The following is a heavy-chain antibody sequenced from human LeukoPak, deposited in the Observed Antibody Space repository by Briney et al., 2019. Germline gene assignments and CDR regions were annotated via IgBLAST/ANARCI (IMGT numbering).Heavy chain of an antibody. Sequence: SETLSLTCTVPGGSISSYYWSWIRQPPGKGLEWIGYIYYSGSTSYNPSLKSRVTISVDRSKNQFSLKLSSVTAADSAVYYCAWTSSSPRSFYGMDVWGKGTTVTVSS. D-gene: IGHD6-13*01. CDR1: GGSISSYY. CDR2: IYYSGST. CDR3: AWTSSSPRSFYGMDV. V-gene: IGHV4-59*01. J-gene: IGHJ6*04.